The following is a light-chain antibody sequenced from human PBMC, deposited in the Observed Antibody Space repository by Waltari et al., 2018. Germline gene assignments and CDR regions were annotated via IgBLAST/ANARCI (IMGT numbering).Light chain of an antibody. V-gene: IGKV1-5*03. Sequence: DIQITQSPSTLSASVGDRVTIICRASQSISTWLAWYQQKPGKAPKLLIYKASTVERGVPSRFSGGGSGTEFTLTISSLQPDDFATYYCQQYNTYPRTFGQGTKVEIK. CDR1: QSISTW. CDR3: QQYNTYPRT. CDR2: KAS. J-gene: IGKJ1*01.